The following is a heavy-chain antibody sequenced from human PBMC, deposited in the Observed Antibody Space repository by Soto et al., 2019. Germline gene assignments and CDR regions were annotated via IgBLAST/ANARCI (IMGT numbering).Heavy chain of an antibody. D-gene: IGHD1-1*01. V-gene: IGHV4-59*08. J-gene: IGHJ4*02. CDR2: IYYSGST. Sequence: SETLSLTCTVSGGSISSYCWSWIRQSPGKGLEWIDYIYYSGSTNYNPSLRSRSTISMDTSKNQFSLKLSSVTAADTAVYYCARRYGYSFDYWGQGTLVTVSS. CDR3: ARRYGYSFDY. CDR1: GGSISSYC.